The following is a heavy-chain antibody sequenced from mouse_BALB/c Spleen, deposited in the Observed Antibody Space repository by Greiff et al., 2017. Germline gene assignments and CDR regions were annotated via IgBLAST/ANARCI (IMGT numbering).Heavy chain of an antibody. Sequence: EVKLVESGGGLVKPGGSLKLSCAASGFAFSSYDMSWVRQTPEQRLAWVAYISSGGGSTYYPDTVKGRFTISRDNAKNTLYLQMSSLKSEDTAMYYCARQRGNYWYFDVWGAGTTVTVSS. CDR1: GFAFSSYD. J-gene: IGHJ1*01. V-gene: IGHV5-12-1*01. D-gene: IGHD2-1*01. CDR2: ISSGGGST. CDR3: ARQRGNYWYFDV.